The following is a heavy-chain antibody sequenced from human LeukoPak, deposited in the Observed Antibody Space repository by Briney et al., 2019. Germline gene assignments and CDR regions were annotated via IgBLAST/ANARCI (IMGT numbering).Heavy chain of an antibody. J-gene: IGHJ6*03. V-gene: IGHV4-59*01. CDR3: ARVGIAAAGTYYYYYMDV. CDR1: GGSISSYY. D-gene: IGHD6-13*01. CDR2: IYYSGST. Sequence: SETLSLTCTVSGGSISSYYWSWIRQPPGKGLEWIGYIYYSGSTNYNPSLKSRVTISVDTSKNQFSLKLSSVTAADTAVYYCARVGIAAAGTYYYYYMDVWGKGTTVTISS.